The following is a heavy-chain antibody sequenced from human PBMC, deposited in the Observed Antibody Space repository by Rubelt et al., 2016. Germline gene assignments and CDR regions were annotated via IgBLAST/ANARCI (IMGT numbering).Heavy chain of an antibody. V-gene: IGHV4-39*07. CDR1: GGSISSSSYY. J-gene: IGHJ4*02. Sequence: QLQLQESGPGLVKPSETLSLTCTVSGGSISSSSYYWGWIRQPPGKGLEWIGSIYYSGSTYYNPSLKSRVTISVDTSKNQFSLKLSSVTAADTAVYYCAREIVGATGGYWGQGTLVTVSS. CDR3: AREIVGATGGY. CDR2: IYYSGST. D-gene: IGHD1-26*01.